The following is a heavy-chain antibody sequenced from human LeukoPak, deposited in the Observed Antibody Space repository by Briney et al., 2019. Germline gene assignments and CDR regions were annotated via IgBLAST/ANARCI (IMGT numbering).Heavy chain of an antibody. CDR1: GFTFSSYS. CDR3: ARRGVRGYFDY. V-gene: IGHV3-48*01. J-gene: IGHJ4*02. D-gene: IGHD1-1*01. CDR2: ISSSSSTI. Sequence: GGSLRLSCAASGFTFSSYSMNWVRQAPGKGLGWVSYISSSSSTIYYADSVKGRFTISRDNAKNSLYLQMNSLRAEDTAVYYCARRGVRGYFDYWGQGTLVTVSS.